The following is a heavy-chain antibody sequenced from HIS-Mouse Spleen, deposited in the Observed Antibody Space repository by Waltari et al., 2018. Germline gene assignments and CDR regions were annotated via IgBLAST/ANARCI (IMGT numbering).Heavy chain of an antibody. CDR1: GGSFRGSY. Sequence: QVQLQQWGAGLLKPSETLSLTCAVYGGSFRGSYWSWLRPPPGQGLEWIGEINHSGSTNYNPSLKSRVTISVDTSKNQFSLKLSSVTAADTAVYYCARARAYYYDSSGYPPIYYFDYWGQGTLVTVSS. V-gene: IGHV4-34*01. CDR2: INHSGST. D-gene: IGHD3-22*01. J-gene: IGHJ4*02. CDR3: ARARAYYYDSSGYPPIYYFDY.